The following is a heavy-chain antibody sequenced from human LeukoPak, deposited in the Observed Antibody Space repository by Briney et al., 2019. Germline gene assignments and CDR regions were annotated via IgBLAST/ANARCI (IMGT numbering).Heavy chain of an antibody. CDR1: GGSISSYY. V-gene: IGHV4-59*01. Sequence: PSETLSLTCTVSGGSISSYYWSWIRQPPGKGLEWIGYIYYSGSTNYNPSLKSRVTISVDTSKNQFSLKLSSVTAADTAEYYCARECSGGSCYPDGAFDIWGQGTMVTVSS. D-gene: IGHD2-15*01. J-gene: IGHJ3*02. CDR3: ARECSGGSCYPDGAFDI. CDR2: IYYSGST.